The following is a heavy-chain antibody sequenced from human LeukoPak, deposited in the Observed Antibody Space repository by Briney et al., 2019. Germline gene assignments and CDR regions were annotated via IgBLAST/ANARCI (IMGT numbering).Heavy chain of an antibody. J-gene: IGHJ4*02. V-gene: IGHV5-51*01. CDR1: GNSFTSYW. CDR2: IYPGDSDT. Sequence: HGESLKISCKGSGNSFTSYWIGWVRQMPGKGLEWMGIIYPGDSDTRYSPSFQGQVTISADKSISTAYLQWSSLKASDTAMYYCPRPRGILVTAFDYWGQGTLVTVSS. CDR3: PRPRGILVTAFDY. D-gene: IGHD4-23*01.